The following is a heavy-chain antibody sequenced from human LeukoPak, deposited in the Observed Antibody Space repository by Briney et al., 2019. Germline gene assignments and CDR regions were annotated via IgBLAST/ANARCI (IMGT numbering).Heavy chain of an antibody. J-gene: IGHJ4*02. D-gene: IGHD4-17*01. Sequence: GEPLKIPWKGSGYSFTSYWSGWVRQMPGKGLDWMGIIYPGDSDTRYSPSFQGQVTISADKSISTAYLQWSSLKASDTAMYYCARLTYGDYGPFDYWGQGTLVTVSS. CDR1: GYSFTSYW. V-gene: IGHV5-51*01. CDR2: IYPGDSDT. CDR3: ARLTYGDYGPFDY.